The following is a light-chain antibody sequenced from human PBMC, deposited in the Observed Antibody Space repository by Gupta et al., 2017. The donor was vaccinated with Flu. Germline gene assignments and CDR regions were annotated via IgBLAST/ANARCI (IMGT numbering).Light chain of an antibody. Sequence: SSGIGADNYVSWSLQYPGKAPRILIYEFDKRPPGVPDRFSGSKSGNTASLTVSGLQEEDEAEYHYCSYAGRNTLIFGGGTKVTVL. J-gene: IGLJ2*01. CDR3: CSYAGRNTLI. CDR1: SSGIGADNY. V-gene: IGLV2-11*03. CDR2: EFD.